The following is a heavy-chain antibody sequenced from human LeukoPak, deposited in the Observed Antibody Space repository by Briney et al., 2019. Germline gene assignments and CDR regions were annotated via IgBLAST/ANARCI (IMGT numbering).Heavy chain of an antibody. V-gene: IGHV3-48*03. Sequence: GGSLRLSCAASGFTFSSYEMNWVRQTPGKGLEWVSYISSSGSTIYYADSVKGRFTISRDNAKNSLYLQMNSLRAEDTAVYYCAELGITMIGGVWGKGTTVTISS. CDR1: GFTFSSYE. D-gene: IGHD3-10*02. CDR2: ISSSGSTI. CDR3: AELGITMIGGV. J-gene: IGHJ6*04.